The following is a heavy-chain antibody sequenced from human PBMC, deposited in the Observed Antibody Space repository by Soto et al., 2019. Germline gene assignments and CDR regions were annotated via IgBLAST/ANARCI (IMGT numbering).Heavy chain of an antibody. CDR1: GFTFDDYA. CDR3: TRAFICYGDPAACFQH. V-gene: IGHV3-9*01. D-gene: IGHD4-17*01. J-gene: IGHJ1*01. CDR2: ISWNSRSV. Sequence: EVQLVESGGGLVQPGRSLRLSCAASGFTFDDYAMHWVRQAPGKGLEWVSGISWNSRSVDYADSVKGRFTISRDNAKKSLYLLRNSLRAEDAALYYGTRAFICYGDPAACFQHWGQGTLVIVSS.